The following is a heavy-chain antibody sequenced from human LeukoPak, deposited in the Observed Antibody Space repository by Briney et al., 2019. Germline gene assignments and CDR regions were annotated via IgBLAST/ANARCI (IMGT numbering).Heavy chain of an antibody. J-gene: IGHJ4*02. CDR2: ISYDGSNK. CDR1: GFTFSSYA. D-gene: IGHD3-22*01. V-gene: IGHV3-30-3*01. Sequence: GGSLRLSCAASGFTFSSYAMHWVRQAPGKGLEWVAVISYDGSNKYYADSVKGRFTISRDNSKNTLYLQMNSLRAEDTAVYYCARVFDSSGYSGDYWGQGTLVTVSS. CDR3: ARVFDSSGYSGDY.